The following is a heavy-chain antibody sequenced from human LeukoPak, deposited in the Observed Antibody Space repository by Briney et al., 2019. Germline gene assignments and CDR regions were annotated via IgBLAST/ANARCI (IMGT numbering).Heavy chain of an antibody. J-gene: IGHJ4*02. CDR3: AKDHRIRGYSYGAAFDY. CDR1: GFTFSSYG. Sequence: GRSLRLSCAASGFTFSSYGMHWVRQAPGKGLEWVAVISNDGSNKCYADSVKGRFTISRDNSKNTLYLQMNSLRAEDTAVHYCAKDHRIRGYSYGAAFDYWGQGTLVTVSS. CDR2: ISNDGSNK. D-gene: IGHD5-18*01. V-gene: IGHV3-30*18.